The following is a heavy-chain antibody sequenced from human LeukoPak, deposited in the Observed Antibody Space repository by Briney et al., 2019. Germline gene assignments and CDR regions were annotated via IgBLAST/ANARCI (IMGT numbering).Heavy chain of an antibody. V-gene: IGHV1-2*02. CDR2: INPNSGGT. Sequence: ASVKVSCKASGYTFTGYYMHWVRQAPGQGLEWTGWINPNSGGTNYAQRFQGRVTMTRDTSISTAYMELSRLRSDDTAVYYCARFGTYYYDSSGRQFDYWGQGTLVTVSS. J-gene: IGHJ4*02. D-gene: IGHD3-22*01. CDR3: ARFGTYYYDSSGRQFDY. CDR1: GYTFTGYY.